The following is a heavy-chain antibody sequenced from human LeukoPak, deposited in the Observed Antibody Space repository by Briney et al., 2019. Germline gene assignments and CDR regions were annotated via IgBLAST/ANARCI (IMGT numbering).Heavy chain of an antibody. D-gene: IGHD6-13*01. V-gene: IGHV4-39*07. CDR2: IYYSGST. J-gene: IGHJ5*02. CDR1: GGSISSSSYY. CDR3: ARVRGIAAAGFLYNWFDP. Sequence: SETLSLTCTVSGGSISSSSYYWGWIRQPPGKGLEWIGSIYYSGSTYYNPSLKSRVTISVDTSKNQFSLKLSSVTAADTAVYYCARVRGIAAAGFLYNWFDPWGQGTLVTVSS.